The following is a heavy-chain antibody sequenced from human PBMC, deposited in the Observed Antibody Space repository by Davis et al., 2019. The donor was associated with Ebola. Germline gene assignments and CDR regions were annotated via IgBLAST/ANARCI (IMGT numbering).Heavy chain of an antibody. CDR2: IYYRGTT. V-gene: IGHV4-39*01. Sequence: SETLSLTCTVSGGSISSNNYYWGWIRQPPGKGLEWIGSIYYRGTTYYTPSLKSRVTISVDTSKNQFSLKLSSVSAADTAVYYCARRRLSFEAIDYWGQGTLVTVFS. J-gene: IGHJ4*02. D-gene: IGHD1-26*01. CDR3: ARRRLSFEAIDY. CDR1: GGSISSNNYY.